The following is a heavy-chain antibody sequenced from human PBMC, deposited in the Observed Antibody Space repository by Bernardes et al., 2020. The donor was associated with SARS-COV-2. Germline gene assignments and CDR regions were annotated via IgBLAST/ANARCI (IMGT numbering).Heavy chain of an antibody. Sequence: ASVKVSCQASGYSFADYPIHWVRQAPGQRLEWMGWIDTGNGNTEYSQNLQGRLTITRDTSATTAYMDLSGLKSEDTAVYFCARLSTFYYDNSGYFWGWFDPWGQGTLVTVSS. CDR3: ARLSTFYYDNSGYFWGWFDP. CDR1: GYSFADYP. V-gene: IGHV1-3*04. D-gene: IGHD3-22*01. J-gene: IGHJ5*02. CDR2: IDTGNGNT.